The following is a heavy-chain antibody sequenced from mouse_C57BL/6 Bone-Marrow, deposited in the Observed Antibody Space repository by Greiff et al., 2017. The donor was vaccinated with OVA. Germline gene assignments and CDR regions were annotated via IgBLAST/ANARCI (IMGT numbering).Heavy chain of an antibody. CDR1: GYTFTSYG. Sequence: VQLQQSGAELARPGASVKLSCKASGYTFTSYGISWVKQRTGQGLEWIGMIHPNSGSTNYNEKFKSKATLTVDKSSSTAYMQLSSLTSEDSAVYYCAGELLRGYYYAMDYWGQGTSVTVSS. V-gene: IGHV1-81*01. CDR2: IHPNSGST. J-gene: IGHJ4*01. D-gene: IGHD1-1*01. CDR3: AGELLRGYYYAMDY.